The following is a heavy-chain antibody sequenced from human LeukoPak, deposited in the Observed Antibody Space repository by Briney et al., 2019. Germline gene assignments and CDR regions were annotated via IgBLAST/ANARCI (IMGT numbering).Heavy chain of an antibody. J-gene: IGHJ4*01. V-gene: IGHV3-21*04. Sequence: GGPLRLSCAASGFTFSSYGMNWVRQAPGKGLEWVSSISSGGSYIYYADSVKGRFTISRDNAKNSLYLQMNSLRAEDTAVYYCASYYDFWSGYYTYYFDYWGHGTPVTVSS. CDR2: ISSGGSYI. D-gene: IGHD3-3*01. CDR3: ASYYDFWSGYYTYYFDY. CDR1: GFTFSSYG.